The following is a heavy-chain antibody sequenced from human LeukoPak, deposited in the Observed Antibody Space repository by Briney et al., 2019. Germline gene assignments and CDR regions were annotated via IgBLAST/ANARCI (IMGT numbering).Heavy chain of an antibody. CDR1: GSSISSSSYY. J-gene: IGHJ4*02. D-gene: IGHD4-17*01. CDR2: IYYSEST. V-gene: IGHV4-39*01. CDR3: ARHVLRRGPWFFEY. Sequence: SETLSLTCTVSGSSISSSSYYWGWIRQPPGKGLEWIGSIYYSESTYNPSLKSRVTISVDTSKKQFSLNLSSVTAADTAVYYCARHVLRRGPWFFEYWGQGTLVTVSS.